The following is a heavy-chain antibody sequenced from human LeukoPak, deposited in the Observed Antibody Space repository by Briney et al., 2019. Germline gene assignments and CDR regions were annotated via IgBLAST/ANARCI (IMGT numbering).Heavy chain of an antibody. CDR2: IYSGGST. CDR3: AKDASGSYSPDY. J-gene: IGHJ4*02. Sequence: GGSLRLSCAASGFTVSSNYMSWVRQAPGKGLEWVSVIYSGGSTYYADSVKGRLTISRDNSKNTLYLQMNSLRAEDTALYYCAKDASGSYSPDYWGQGTLVTVSS. D-gene: IGHD1-26*01. CDR1: GFTVSSNY. V-gene: IGHV3-53*01.